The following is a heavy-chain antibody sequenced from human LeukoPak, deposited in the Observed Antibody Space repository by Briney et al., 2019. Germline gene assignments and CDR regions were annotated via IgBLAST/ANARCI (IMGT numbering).Heavy chain of an antibody. V-gene: IGHV1-46*01. D-gene: IGHD1-26*01. CDR3: ARELCGGSKIPTGFDY. J-gene: IGHJ4*02. Sequence: ASVKVFCKASGYTFTSYYMHWVRQAPGQGLEWMGIINPSGGSTSYAQKFQGRVTMTRDTSTSTVYMELSSLRSEDTAVYYCARELCGGSKIPTGFDYWGQGTLVTVSS. CDR2: INPSGGST. CDR1: GYTFTSYY.